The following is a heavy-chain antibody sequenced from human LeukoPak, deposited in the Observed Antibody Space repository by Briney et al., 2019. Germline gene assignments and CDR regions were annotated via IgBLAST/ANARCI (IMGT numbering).Heavy chain of an antibody. CDR3: ARTRQWPTTYFDY. D-gene: IGHD6-19*01. CDR1: GNSFTSHW. J-gene: IGHJ4*02. Sequence: GESLKISCKGSGNSFTSHWIGWVRQMSGKGLEWMGIIYPGDSDTRYSPSFQGQVAISADKSITTAYLQWSSLKASDTATYYCARTRQWPTTYFDYWGQGTLVTVSS. V-gene: IGHV5-51*01. CDR2: IYPGDSDT.